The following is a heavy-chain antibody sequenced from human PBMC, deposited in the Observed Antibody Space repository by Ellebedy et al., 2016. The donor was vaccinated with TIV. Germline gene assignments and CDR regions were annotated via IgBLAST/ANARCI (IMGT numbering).Heavy chain of an antibody. CDR3: ARAPYDILTGYPNNWFDP. V-gene: IGHV1-69*13. CDR1: GYTFISYG. J-gene: IGHJ5*02. Sequence: ASVKVSCKASGYTFISYGISWVRQAPGQGLEWMGGIIPIFGTANYAQKFQGSVTITADESTSTAYMELSSLRSEDTAVYYCARAPYDILTGYPNNWFDPWGQGTLVTVSS. CDR2: IIPIFGTA. D-gene: IGHD3-9*01.